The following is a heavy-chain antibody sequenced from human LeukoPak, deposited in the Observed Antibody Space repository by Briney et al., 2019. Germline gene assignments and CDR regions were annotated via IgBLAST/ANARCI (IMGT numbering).Heavy chain of an antibody. Sequence: GGSLRLSCAASGFTFSSYAMSWVRQAPGKGLEWVSAISGSGGSTYYADSVKGRFTISRDNSKNTLYLQMNSLRAEDTAVYYCARAGEGVNYHGMDVWGQGTTVTVSS. D-gene: IGHD5-24*01. J-gene: IGHJ6*02. CDR1: GFTFSSYA. V-gene: IGHV3-23*01. CDR2: ISGSGGST. CDR3: ARAGEGVNYHGMDV.